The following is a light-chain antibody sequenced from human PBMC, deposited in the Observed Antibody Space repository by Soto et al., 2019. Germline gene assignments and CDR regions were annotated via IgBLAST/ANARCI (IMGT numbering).Light chain of an antibody. J-gene: IGKJ1*01. CDR1: QTISSW. CDR2: KAS. Sequence: DIEMTQCPSTLSVSVGDRVTITWGASQTISSWLAWYQQKPGKAPKLLIYKASTLKSGVPSRLRGSGSGTEFTLTISSLKPDDFATYYCQHYNSYSEAFGQGTKVDIK. V-gene: IGKV1-5*03. CDR3: QHYNSYSEA.